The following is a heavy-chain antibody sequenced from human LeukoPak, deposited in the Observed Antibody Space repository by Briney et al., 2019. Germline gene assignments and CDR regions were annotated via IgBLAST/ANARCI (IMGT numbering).Heavy chain of an antibody. J-gene: IGHJ6*03. V-gene: IGHV4-34*01. CDR2: INHSGST. Sequence: PSETLSLTCAVYGGSFSGYYWSWIRQPPGKGLEWIGEINHSGSTNYNPSLKSRVTISVDTSKNQFSLKLSSVTAADTAVYYCARLPVDILTGYYYMDVWGKGTTVTISS. CDR1: GGSFSGYY. CDR3: ARLPVDILTGYYYMDV. D-gene: IGHD3-9*01.